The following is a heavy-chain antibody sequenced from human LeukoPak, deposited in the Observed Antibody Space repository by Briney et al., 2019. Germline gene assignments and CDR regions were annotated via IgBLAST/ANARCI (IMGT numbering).Heavy chain of an antibody. Sequence: GESLKISCKGSGYSFSSHYIAWVRQMPGKGLEWMGIIYPGDSATKYSPSFQGQVTISADKSINTAYLQWSSLKASDTAMYYCAGQVTVGPTHFDYWGPGTLVTVSS. D-gene: IGHD1-26*01. CDR2: IYPGDSAT. CDR1: GYSFSSHY. J-gene: IGHJ4*02. CDR3: AGQVTVGPTHFDY. V-gene: IGHV5-51*01.